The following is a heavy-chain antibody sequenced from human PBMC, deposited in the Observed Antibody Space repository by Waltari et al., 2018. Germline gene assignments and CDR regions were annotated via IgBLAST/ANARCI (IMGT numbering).Heavy chain of an antibody. CDR1: GGTFSSYA. CDR3: ARGRSPPPQVATKLNEAFDI. D-gene: IGHD5-12*01. CDR2: IIPIFGTA. Sequence: QVQLVQSGAEVKKPGSSVKVSCKASGGTFSSYAISWVRQAPGQGLEWMGRIIPIFGTANYAQKFQGRGTITADKSTSTAYMELSSLRSEDTAVYYCARGRSPPPQVATKLNEAFDIWGQGTMVTVSS. V-gene: IGHV1-69*08. J-gene: IGHJ3*02.